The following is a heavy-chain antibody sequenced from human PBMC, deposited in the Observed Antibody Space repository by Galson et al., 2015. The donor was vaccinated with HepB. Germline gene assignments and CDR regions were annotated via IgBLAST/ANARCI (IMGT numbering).Heavy chain of an antibody. V-gene: IGHV3-33*01. J-gene: IGHJ5*02. CDR1: GFSFRNYG. D-gene: IGHD3-3*01. CDR2: IWYDGSEK. Sequence: SLRLSCAASGFSFRNYGMHWVRQAPGKGLEWVAIIWYDGSEKYYADSVQGRFTISRDNSKNTLYLQMNSLRAEDTAVYYCARDPVTTTFGVVTRYWFDPWGQGTLVTVSS. CDR3: ARDPVTTTFGVVTRYWFDP.